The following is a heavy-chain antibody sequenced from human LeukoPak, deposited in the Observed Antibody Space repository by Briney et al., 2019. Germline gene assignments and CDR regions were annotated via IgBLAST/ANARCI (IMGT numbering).Heavy chain of an antibody. V-gene: IGHV4-4*07. CDR3: ARSFVVVPAAKITYGMDV. D-gene: IGHD2-2*01. Sequence: SETLSLTCTVSGGSISSYYWSWIRQPAGKGLEWIGRIYTSGSTNYNPSLKSRVTMSVDTSKNQSSLKLSSVTAADTAVYYCARSFVVVPAAKITYGMDVWGQGTTVTVSS. CDR2: IYTSGST. J-gene: IGHJ6*02. CDR1: GGSISSYY.